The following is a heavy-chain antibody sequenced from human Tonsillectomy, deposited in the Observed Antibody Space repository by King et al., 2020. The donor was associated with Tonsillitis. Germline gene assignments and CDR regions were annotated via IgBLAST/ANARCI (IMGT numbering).Heavy chain of an antibody. CDR1: GYTFTSYY. D-gene: IGHD3-22*01. V-gene: IGHV1-46*01. CDR2: INPSGGST. Sequence: VQLVESGAEVKKPGASVKVFCKASGYTFTSYYTHWVRQAPGQGLEWMGIINPSGGSTSYAQKFQDRVTMTRDTSKRTVYMELSSLRSEDTAVYYCARSMATSSGYYGYYMDVWGKGTTVTVSS. CDR3: ARSMATSSGYYGYYMDV. J-gene: IGHJ6*03.